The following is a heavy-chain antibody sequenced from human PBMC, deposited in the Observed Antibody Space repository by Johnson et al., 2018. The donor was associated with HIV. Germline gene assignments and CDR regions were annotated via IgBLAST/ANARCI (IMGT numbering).Heavy chain of an antibody. CDR3: ARATSFGNMVATIRPFDI. J-gene: IGHJ3*02. Sequence: VQLVESGGGVVRPGGSLRLSCAASGFTFDDYGMSWVRQAPGKGLEWVSGINWNGGNTGYADSVKGRFTISRDNAKNSLNLQMNSLRADDTALYYCARATSFGNMVATIRPFDIWGQVTMVTVSS. V-gene: IGHV3-20*04. CDR1: GFTFDDYG. CDR2: INWNGGNT. D-gene: IGHD5-12*01.